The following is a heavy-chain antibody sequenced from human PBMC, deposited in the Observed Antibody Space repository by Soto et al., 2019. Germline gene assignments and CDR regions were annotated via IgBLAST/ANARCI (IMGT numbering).Heavy chain of an antibody. J-gene: IGHJ4*02. CDR1: GITFTAYA. CDR3: ATIIIPAATILY. Sequence: EVQLLESGGGLVQPGGSLRLSCAASGITFTAYAMSWVRQAPGKGLEWVSSISGSGGSTYYADSVKGRLTISRDNSKNTLYLQMNSLRAEDTAVYYCATIIIPAATILYWGQGTLVTVSS. D-gene: IGHD2-2*01. CDR2: ISGSGGST. V-gene: IGHV3-23*01.